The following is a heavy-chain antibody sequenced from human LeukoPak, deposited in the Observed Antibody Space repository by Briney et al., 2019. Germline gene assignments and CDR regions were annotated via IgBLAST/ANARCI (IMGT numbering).Heavy chain of an antibody. CDR1: GYSISSDYY. J-gene: IGHJ5*02. Sequence: SETLSLTCTVSGYSISSDYYWGWIRQPPGKGLEWIGSIYHSGSTYYNPSLKSRVTISVDSSKNQFSLRLSSVTAADTAVYYCARESLTWLQSRTSWFDPWGQGTLVTVSS. CDR3: ARESLTWLQSRTSWFDP. V-gene: IGHV4-38-2*02. D-gene: IGHD5-24*01. CDR2: IYHSGST.